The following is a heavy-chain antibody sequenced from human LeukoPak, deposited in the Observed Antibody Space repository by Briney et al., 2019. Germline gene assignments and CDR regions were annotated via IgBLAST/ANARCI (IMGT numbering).Heavy chain of an antibody. CDR2: ISGGGGST. CDR3: ARVDLTYGSVPYMDV. Sequence: GGSLRLSCAASGFTFTSYSMNWVRQAPGKGLEWVSTISGGGGSTYYADSVKGRFTISRDNSKNTLYLQMNSLRAEDTAVYYCARVDLTYGSVPYMDVWGQGTTVTVSS. J-gene: IGHJ6*02. V-gene: IGHV3-23*01. D-gene: IGHD3-10*01. CDR1: GFTFTSYS.